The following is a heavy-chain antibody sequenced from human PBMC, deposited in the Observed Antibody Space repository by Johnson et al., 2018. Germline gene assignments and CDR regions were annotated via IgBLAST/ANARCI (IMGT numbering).Heavy chain of an antibody. D-gene: IGHD3-22*01. CDR3: AGVAWSSSGYY. CDR1: GFSFDTYG. V-gene: IGHV3-33*03. J-gene: IGHJ4*02. Sequence: QVQLVQSGGGVVQPGRSLTLSCTTSGFSFDTYGMHWVRQAPGMGLEWVAVIWPDGGKKFYSDAVKGRFIISRDNSKNTLFLDMNSLRVEDTAVYYCAGVAWSSSGYYWGQGTLVTVSA. CDR2: IWPDGGKK.